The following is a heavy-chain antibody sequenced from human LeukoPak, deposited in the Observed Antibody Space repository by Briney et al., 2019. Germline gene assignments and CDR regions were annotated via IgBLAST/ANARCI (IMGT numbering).Heavy chain of an antibody. CDR3: ANTTRVAPDGRAEYFQH. CDR1: GGSISSYY. V-gene: IGHV4-59*01. J-gene: IGHJ1*01. CDR2: IYYSGST. D-gene: IGHD5-12*01. Sequence: PSETLSLTCTVSGGSISSYYWSWIRQPPGKGLEWIGYIYYSGSTNYNPSLKSRVTISVDTSKNQFSLKLSSVTAADTAMYYCANTTRVAPDGRAEYFQHWGQGTLAIVPS.